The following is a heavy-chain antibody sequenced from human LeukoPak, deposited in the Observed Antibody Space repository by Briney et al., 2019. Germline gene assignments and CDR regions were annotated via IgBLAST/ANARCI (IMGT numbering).Heavy chain of an antibody. CDR2: FRTSEGT. Sequence: KPSETLSLTCAVSGASVNTGTYFWTWVRQPAGKALEWIGRFRTSEGTHYNPSLESRVTISVDTSKNHFSLEMTSVTAADTAVYYCASTVFGVTYNWLDPWGQGTLVTVPS. V-gene: IGHV4-61*02. CDR1: GASVNTGTYF. CDR3: ASTVFGVTYNWLDP. J-gene: IGHJ5*02. D-gene: IGHD3-3*01.